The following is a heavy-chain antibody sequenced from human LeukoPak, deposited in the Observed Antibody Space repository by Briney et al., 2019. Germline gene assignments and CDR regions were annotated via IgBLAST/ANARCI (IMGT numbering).Heavy chain of an antibody. CDR2: ISAYNGNT. J-gene: IGHJ4*02. V-gene: IGHV1-18*01. CDR3: ARPGYGDYAGGVDY. CDR1: GYTFTSYG. Sequence: ASVKVSCKASGYTFTSYGIGWVRQAPGQGLEWMGWISAYNGNTNYAQKLQGRVTMTTDTSTSTAYMELRSLRSDDTAVYYCARPGYGDYAGGVDYWGQGTLVTVSS. D-gene: IGHD4-17*01.